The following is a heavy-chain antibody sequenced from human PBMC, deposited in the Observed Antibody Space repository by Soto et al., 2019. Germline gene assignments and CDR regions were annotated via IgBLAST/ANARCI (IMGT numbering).Heavy chain of an antibody. Sequence: NPSETLSLTCTVSGGSISSSSYYWGWIRQPPGKGLEWIGSIYYSGSTYYNPSLKSRVTISVDTSKNQFSLKLSSVTAADTAVYYCARTAVITANYFDYWGQGTLVTVSS. CDR3: ARTAVITANYFDY. D-gene: IGHD3-22*01. J-gene: IGHJ4*02. V-gene: IGHV4-39*01. CDR2: IYYSGST. CDR1: GGSISSSSYY.